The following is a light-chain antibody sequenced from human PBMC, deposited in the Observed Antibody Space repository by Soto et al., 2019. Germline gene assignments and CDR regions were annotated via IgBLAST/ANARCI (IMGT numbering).Light chain of an antibody. CDR1: QSVSSSY. V-gene: IGKV3-20*01. CDR3: QQYNNWPRT. Sequence: EIVLTQSPGPLSLSPGERATLSCRASQSVSSSYLAWYQQKPGQAPRLLIYGASSRATGIPDRFSGSGSGTDFTLTISRLEPEDFAVYYCQQYNNWPRTFGQGTKVEIK. CDR2: GAS. J-gene: IGKJ1*01.